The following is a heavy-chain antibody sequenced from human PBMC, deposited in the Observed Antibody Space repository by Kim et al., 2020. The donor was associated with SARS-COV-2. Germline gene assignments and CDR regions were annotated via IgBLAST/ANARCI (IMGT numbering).Heavy chain of an antibody. D-gene: IGHD3-16*01. V-gene: IGHV3-21*01. CDR2: ISSSSSYI. J-gene: IGHJ6*03. Sequence: GGSLRLSCAASGFTFSSYSMNWVRQAPGKGLEWVSSISSSSSYIYYADSVKGRFTISRDNAKNSLYLQMNSLRAEDTAVYYCARDSDVWVGGYMDVWGKGTTVTVSS. CDR3: ARDSDVWVGGYMDV. CDR1: GFTFSSYS.